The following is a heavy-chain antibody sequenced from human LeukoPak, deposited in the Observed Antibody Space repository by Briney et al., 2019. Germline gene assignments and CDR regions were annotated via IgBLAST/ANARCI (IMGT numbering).Heavy chain of an antibody. CDR3: AKDRPNSGSYLFIGY. V-gene: IGHV3-21*04. J-gene: IGHJ4*02. Sequence: GGSLRLSCAASGFTFSSYSMNWVRQAPGKGLEWVSFISSSSSYIYYADSVKGRFTISRDNSKDTLYLQMNSLRAEDTAVYFCAKDRPNSGSYLFIGYWGQGTLVTVSS. CDR1: GFTFSSYS. D-gene: IGHD1-26*01. CDR2: ISSSSSYI.